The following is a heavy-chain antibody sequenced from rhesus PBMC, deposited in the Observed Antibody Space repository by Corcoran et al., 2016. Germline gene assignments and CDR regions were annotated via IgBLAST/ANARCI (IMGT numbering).Heavy chain of an antibody. CDR1: GGSISSGYD. CDR3: ARDNFGIDY. J-gene: IGHJ4*01. V-gene: IGHV4-76*01. D-gene: IGHD1-26*01. Sequence: QVQLQESGPGVVKPSETLSLTCAVSGGSISSGYDWRRIRQLPAKGLEWIGYIYGSSGSTNYNPSLKNRVTISKDASKNQFSLKLSSVTAADTAVYYCARDNFGIDYWGQGVLVTVSS. CDR2: IYGSSGST.